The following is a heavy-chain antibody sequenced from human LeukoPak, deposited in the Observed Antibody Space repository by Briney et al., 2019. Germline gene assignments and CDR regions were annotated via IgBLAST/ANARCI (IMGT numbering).Heavy chain of an antibody. J-gene: IGHJ4*02. Sequence: PGGSLRLSCAASGFTFSSYVMSWVRQAPGKGLEWVTTLSGSGGNTYYADSVKGRVTISRDNSKNTLYLQMNSLRAEDTAVYHCAKGSYYYDSADYFDYWGQGTLVTVSS. CDR2: LSGSGGNT. CDR3: AKGSYYYDSADYFDY. V-gene: IGHV3-23*01. CDR1: GFTFSSYV. D-gene: IGHD3-22*01.